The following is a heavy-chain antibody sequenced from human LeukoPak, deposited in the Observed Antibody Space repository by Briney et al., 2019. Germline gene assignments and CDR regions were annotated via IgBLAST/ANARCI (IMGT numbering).Heavy chain of an antibody. CDR3: ARDNSVRDEAWWFNP. CDR1: GYTFTSNY. CDR2: ISPTGGST. Sequence: GASVKVSCKAFGYTFTSNYMHWVRQAPGQGPEWMGVISPTGGSTTYAQKFPDRLTLTRDMSTSTDYLELSSLRPEDTAVYYCARDNSVRDEAWWFNPWGQGTLVTVSS. V-gene: IGHV1-46*01. J-gene: IGHJ5*02. D-gene: IGHD5-24*01.